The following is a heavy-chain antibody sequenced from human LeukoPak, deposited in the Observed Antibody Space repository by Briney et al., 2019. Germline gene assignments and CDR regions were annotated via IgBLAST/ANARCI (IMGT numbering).Heavy chain of an antibody. CDR2: IWYDGSNK. D-gene: IGHD6-19*01. CDR1: GFTFSSYG. Sequence: GRSLRLSCAASGFTFSSYGMHWVRQAPGKGLEWVAVIWYDGSNKYYSDSVKGRFTISRDNSKNTLYLQMNSLRAEDTAVYFCAGSGWETHFDHWGQGTLVTVSS. CDR3: AGSGWETHFDH. J-gene: IGHJ4*02. V-gene: IGHV3-33*01.